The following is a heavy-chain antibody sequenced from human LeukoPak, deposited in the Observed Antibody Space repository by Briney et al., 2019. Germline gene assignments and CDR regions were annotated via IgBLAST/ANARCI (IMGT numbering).Heavy chain of an antibody. J-gene: IGHJ4*02. Sequence: GGSLRLSCAAPGFTFSSYGMHWVRQAPGKGLEWVAFIRDDGSNEYYADSVKGRFTISRDNSKNTLYLQMNSLRAEDTAVYYCAKDGAGGYYYGSGKIDYWGQGTLVTVSS. D-gene: IGHD3-10*01. V-gene: IGHV3-30*02. CDR3: AKDGAGGYYYGSGKIDY. CDR1: GFTFSSYG. CDR2: IRDDGSNE.